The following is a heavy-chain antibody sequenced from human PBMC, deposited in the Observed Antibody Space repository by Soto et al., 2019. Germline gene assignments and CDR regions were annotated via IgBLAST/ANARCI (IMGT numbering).Heavy chain of an antibody. CDR1: GFTFTSLS. V-gene: IGHV3-30*04. J-gene: IGHJ4*02. Sequence: PVQSLRVSYTCSGFTFTSLSLNRVRQGPDKSLEWVAIVSFDGKVTYYADSVKGRFIISRDNSKNTLYLQMNSLRAEDTAVYYCAKDPYFDWSPGGYFDYWGQGT. CDR2: VSFDGKVT. CDR3: AKDPYFDWSPGGYFDY. D-gene: IGHD3-9*01.